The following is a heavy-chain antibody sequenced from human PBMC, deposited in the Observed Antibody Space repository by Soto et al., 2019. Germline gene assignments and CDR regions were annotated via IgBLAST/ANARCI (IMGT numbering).Heavy chain of an antibody. Sequence: QVQLVQSGAEVKKPGSSVKVSCKASGGTFSSYAISWVRQAPGQGLEWMGGIIPIFGTANYAQKFQGRVTITADESTSTAYMELSSLRSEDTAVYYCGRVNYYDSSGYYGGVDYWGQGTLVTVSS. CDR3: GRVNYYDSSGYYGGVDY. CDR1: GGTFSSYA. D-gene: IGHD3-22*01. CDR2: IIPIFGTA. J-gene: IGHJ4*02. V-gene: IGHV1-69*01.